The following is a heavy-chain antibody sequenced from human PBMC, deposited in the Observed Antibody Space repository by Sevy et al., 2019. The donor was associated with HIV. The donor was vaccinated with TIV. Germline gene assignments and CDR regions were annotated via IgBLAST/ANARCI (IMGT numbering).Heavy chain of an antibody. CDR2: INPNSGGT. J-gene: IGHJ4*02. CDR3: ARGRYFDGSCSDC. CDR1: GYTFTGYY. Sequence: ASVKVSCKASGYTFTGYYMHWVRQAPGQGLEWMGRINPNSGGTNYAQKFQGRVTMTRDTSISTAYMELSRLRSDDTAVYYCARGRYFDGSCSDCWGQGTLVTVSS. V-gene: IGHV1-2*06. D-gene: IGHD3-9*01.